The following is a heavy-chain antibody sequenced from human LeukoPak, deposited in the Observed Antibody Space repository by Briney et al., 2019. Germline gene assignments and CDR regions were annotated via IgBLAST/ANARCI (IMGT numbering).Heavy chain of an antibody. CDR2: INYSGST. CDR3: ARRVAYYDFQEAFDI. J-gene: IGHJ3*02. V-gene: IGHV4-39*01. D-gene: IGHD3-3*01. CDR1: GGSISSSSYY. Sequence: KPSETLSLTCTVSGGSISSSSYYWSWIRQPPGKGLEWCGYINYSGSTYYNPSLKSRITMSVDTSKNQFSLKLSSVTAADTAVYYCARRVAYYDFQEAFDIWGQGTMVTVSS.